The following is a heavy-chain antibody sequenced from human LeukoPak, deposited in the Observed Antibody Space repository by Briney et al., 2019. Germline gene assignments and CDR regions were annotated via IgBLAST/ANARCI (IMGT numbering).Heavy chain of an antibody. J-gene: IGHJ5*02. Sequence: SETLSLTCTVSGGSISSSSYYWGWIRQPPGKGLEWIGSIYYSGSTYYNPSLKSRVTISVDTSKNQFSLKLSSVTAADTAVYYCARVGNPLVTVFAWFDPWGQGTPVTVSS. CDR3: ARVGNPLVTVFAWFDP. V-gene: IGHV4-39*07. CDR2: IYYSGST. CDR1: GGSISSSSYY. D-gene: IGHD3-3*01.